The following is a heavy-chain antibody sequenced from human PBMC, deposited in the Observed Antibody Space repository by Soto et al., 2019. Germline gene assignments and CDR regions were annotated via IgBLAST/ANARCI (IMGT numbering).Heavy chain of an antibody. J-gene: IGHJ6*02. CDR3: ARGKPSGYRFGPRNFFYSGLDV. D-gene: IGHD5-18*01. V-gene: IGHV4-34*01. CDR1: SASLCYHD. Sequence: SEPRSLTCGVLSASLCYHDWSWISLTPDKGLEWIDEVHPSGSTDYNPSPKSRLALCLDTSKNKFSLKVASVTAADTAVYFCARGKPSGYRFGPRNFFYSGLDVWGPGTTVTVS. CDR2: VHPSGST.